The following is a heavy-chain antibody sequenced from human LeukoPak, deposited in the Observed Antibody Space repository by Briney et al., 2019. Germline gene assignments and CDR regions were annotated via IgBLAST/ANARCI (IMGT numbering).Heavy chain of an antibody. J-gene: IGHJ6*03. Sequence: ASVKVSCKASGYTFTSYGISWVRQAPGQGLEWMGWITSYNGNTNYGQKLQGRVTMTTDTSTSTAYMELRSLRSDDTAVYYCARVIEYSYGYDYYYYMDVWGKGTTVTVSS. V-gene: IGHV1-18*04. D-gene: IGHD5-18*01. CDR3: ARVIEYSYGYDYYYYMDV. CDR1: GYTFTSYG. CDR2: ITSYNGNT.